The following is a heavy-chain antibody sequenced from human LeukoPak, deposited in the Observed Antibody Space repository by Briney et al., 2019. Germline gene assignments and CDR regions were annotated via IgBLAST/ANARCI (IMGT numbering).Heavy chain of an antibody. V-gene: IGHV4-59*01. CDR2: IYYSGST. D-gene: IGHD3-10*01. Sequence: PSETLSLTCAVYGGSFSSYYWSWIRQPPGKGLEWIGYIYYSGSTNYNPSLKSRVTISVDTSKNQFSLKLSSVTAADTAVYYCARAGYYYGSGHPAREYYFDYWGQGTLVTVSS. CDR1: GGSFSSYY. CDR3: ARAGYYYGSGHPAREYYFDY. J-gene: IGHJ4*02.